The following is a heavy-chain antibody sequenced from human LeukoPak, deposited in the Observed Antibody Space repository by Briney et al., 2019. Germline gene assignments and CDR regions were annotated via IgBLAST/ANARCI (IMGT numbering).Heavy chain of an antibody. CDR2: ILHSGST. V-gene: IGHV4-38-2*02. Sequence: PSETLSLTCIVSGYSISSGYYWGWIRQSPGKGLEWIGSILHSGSTHYNPSLNSRVTISVDTSKNQFSLELTSVTAADTAVYYCARSLVVVAANDYYYYYMDVWGKGTTVTVSS. CDR3: ARSLVVVAANDYYYYYMDV. J-gene: IGHJ6*03. CDR1: GYSISSGYY. D-gene: IGHD2-15*01.